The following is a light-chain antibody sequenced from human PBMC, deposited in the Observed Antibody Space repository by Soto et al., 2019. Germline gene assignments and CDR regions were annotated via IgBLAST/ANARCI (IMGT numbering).Light chain of an antibody. CDR1: QSVGSA. CDR2: DVS. J-gene: IGKJ1*01. CDR3: HHRSGWPET. V-gene: IGKV3-11*01. Sequence: ETVLTQSPATLSLSPGEGATLSCRASQSVGSALAWYQQKPGQAPRLLIHDVSIRATGVPARFSGSGSGTGFTLTISNLESEDFAVYYCHHRSGWPETFGQGTKVEI.